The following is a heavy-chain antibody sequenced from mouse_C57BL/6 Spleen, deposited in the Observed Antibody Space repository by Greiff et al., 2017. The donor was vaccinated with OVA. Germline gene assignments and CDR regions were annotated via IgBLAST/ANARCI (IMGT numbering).Heavy chain of an antibody. CDR1: GYAFSSSW. CDR3: ASLYSNSYAMDY. J-gene: IGHJ4*01. V-gene: IGHV1-82*01. D-gene: IGHD2-5*01. Sequence: QVHVKQSGPELVKPGASVKISCKASGYAFSSSWMNWVKQRPGKGLEWIGRIYPGDGDTNYTGKFKGKATLTADNSSSTAYMQLSSLTSEDSAVYFCASLYSNSYAMDYWGQGTSVTVSS. CDR2: IYPGDGDT.